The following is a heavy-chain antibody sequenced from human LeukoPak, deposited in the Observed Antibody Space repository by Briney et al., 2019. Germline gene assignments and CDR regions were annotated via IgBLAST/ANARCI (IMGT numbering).Heavy chain of an antibody. CDR1: GFTVSSNY. V-gene: IGHV3-66*01. J-gene: IGHJ6*03. CDR3: LRWGIAAAGRGYYYMDV. Sequence: GGSLRLSCAASGFTVSSNYMSWVRQAPGKGLEWVSVIYSGGSTYYADSVKGRFTISRDNAKNTLYLQMNSLRAEDTAVYYCLRWGIAAAGRGYYYMDVWGKGTTVTVSS. D-gene: IGHD6-13*01. CDR2: IYSGGST.